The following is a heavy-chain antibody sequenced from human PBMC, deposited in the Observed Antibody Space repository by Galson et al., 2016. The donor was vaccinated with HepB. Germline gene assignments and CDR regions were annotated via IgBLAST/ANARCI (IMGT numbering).Heavy chain of an antibody. D-gene: IGHD3-10*01. CDR1: GYTFSNYG. CDR2: ISAYNDDT. CDR3: VRGSSRVRTDV. J-gene: IGHJ4*02. Sequence: SVKVSCKASGYTFSNYGVTWVRQAPGQGLEWMGWISAYNDDTNYAQRLQGRLTMTTDTSTSTAYMEMRSLTSDDTAVYYCVRGSSRVRTDVWGQGTLVTVSS. V-gene: IGHV1-18*01.